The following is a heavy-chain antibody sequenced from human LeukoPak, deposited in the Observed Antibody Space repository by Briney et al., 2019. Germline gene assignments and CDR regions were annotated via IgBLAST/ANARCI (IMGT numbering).Heavy chain of an antibody. D-gene: IGHD6-19*01. CDR3: ARVGSPDSENSGWKLFFDY. CDR2: ISAYNGDT. Sequence: APVKVSCKASGYRFSNYGITWVRQAPGQGLECMGWISAYNGDTNYAQNFQGRLTMTTDTSTNTAYMELRSLRSDDTAVYYCARVGSPDSENSGWKLFFDYWGQGTLVTVSS. V-gene: IGHV1-18*01. CDR1: GYRFSNYG. J-gene: IGHJ4*02.